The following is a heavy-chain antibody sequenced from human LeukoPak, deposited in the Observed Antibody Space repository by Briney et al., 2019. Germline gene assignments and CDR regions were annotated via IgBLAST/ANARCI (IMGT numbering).Heavy chain of an antibody. J-gene: IGHJ4*02. CDR3: ARGGRALEFWGPIDY. CDR2: IYYSGST. Sequence: SETLSLTCTVSGGSISSYYWSWIRQPPGKGLEWIGYIYYSGSTNYNPSLKSRVTISVDTSKNQFSLKLSSVTAADTAVYYCARGGRALEFWGPIDYWGQGTLVTVSS. D-gene: IGHD3-16*01. V-gene: IGHV4-59*01. CDR1: GGSISSYY.